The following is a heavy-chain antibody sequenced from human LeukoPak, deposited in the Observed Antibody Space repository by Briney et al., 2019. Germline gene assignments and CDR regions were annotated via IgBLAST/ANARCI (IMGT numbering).Heavy chain of an antibody. J-gene: IGHJ5*02. D-gene: IGHD3-10*01. CDR1: DGSFSAYY. V-gene: IGHV4-34*01. CDR3: ATMYGSGSYYGWFDP. CDR2: INHSGST. Sequence: SETLSLTCAVYDGSFSAYYWSWIRQPPGQGLEWIGEINHSGSTKYNPSLKSRVTISVDTSKTQFSLKLTSVTAADTAIYYCATMYGSGSYYGWFDPWGQGTLVTVSS.